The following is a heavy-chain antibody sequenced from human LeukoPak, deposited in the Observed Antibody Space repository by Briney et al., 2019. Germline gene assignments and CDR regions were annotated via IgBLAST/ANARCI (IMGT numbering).Heavy chain of an antibody. Sequence: GGSLRLSCAASGFTFSNYAMSWVRQAPGKGLEWVSGINWNGGSTGYADSVKGRFTISRDNARNSLYLQMNSLRAEDTALYYCARDRGGRTFDYWGQGTLVTVSS. D-gene: IGHD1-26*01. CDR1: GFTFSNYA. CDR3: ARDRGGRTFDY. J-gene: IGHJ4*02. V-gene: IGHV3-20*04. CDR2: INWNGGST.